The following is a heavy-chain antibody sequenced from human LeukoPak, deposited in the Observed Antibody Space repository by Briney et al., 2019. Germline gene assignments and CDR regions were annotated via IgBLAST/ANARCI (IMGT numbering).Heavy chain of an antibody. D-gene: IGHD3-3*01. Sequence: SVKVSCKASGGTFSSYAISWVRQAPGQWLEWMGRIIPIFGTANYAQKFQGRVTITTDESTSTAYMELSSLRSEDTAVYYCARGLTIFGVVIAFDIWGQGTMVTVSS. J-gene: IGHJ3*02. CDR3: ARGLTIFGVVIAFDI. CDR2: IIPIFGTA. CDR1: GGTFSSYA. V-gene: IGHV1-69*05.